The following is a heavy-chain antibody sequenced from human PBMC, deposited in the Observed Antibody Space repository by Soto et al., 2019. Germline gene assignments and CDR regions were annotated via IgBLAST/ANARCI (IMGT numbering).Heavy chain of an antibody. J-gene: IGHJ4*02. V-gene: IGHV4-59*01. D-gene: IGHD6-6*01. Sequence: QVQLQESGPGLVKPSETLSLTCTVTGGSISSYYWSWIRQLPGKGLEWIGYIYYSGITNYNPAPKRRATISVDSSKNQFSLKLSSVTAADPAVDSCAREQLVPSWYFDYWGQGTLDIVSS. CDR2: IYYSGIT. CDR1: GGSISSYY. CDR3: AREQLVPSWYFDY.